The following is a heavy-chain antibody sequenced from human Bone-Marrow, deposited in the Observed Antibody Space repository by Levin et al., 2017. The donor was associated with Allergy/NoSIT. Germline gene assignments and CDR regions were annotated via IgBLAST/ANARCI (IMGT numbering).Heavy chain of an antibody. CDR1: GGSISSSY. CDR2: IYYSGNT. V-gene: IGHV4-59*01. CDR3: ARGASGYYYG. J-gene: IGHJ4*02. D-gene: IGHD3-22*01. Sequence: SQTLSLTCTVSGGSISSSYWSWIRQPPGKRLEWIGSIYYSGNTNYNPSLKSRVTISIDTSENQFSLKLTSVIAADTAIYYCARGASGYYYGWGQGTLVTVSS.